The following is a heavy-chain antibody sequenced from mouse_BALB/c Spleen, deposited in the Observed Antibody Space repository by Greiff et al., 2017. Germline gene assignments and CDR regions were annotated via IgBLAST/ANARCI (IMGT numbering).Heavy chain of an antibody. CDR1: GYTFTSYW. V-gene: IGHV1S81*02. Sequence: VQLQQPGAELVKPGASVKLSCKASGYTFTSYWMHWVKQRPGQGLEWIGEINPSNGRTNYNEKFKGKATLTADKSSSTAYMQLSSLTSEDSAVYFCAIIYYDYAMDYWGQGTSVTVSS. CDR3: AIIYYDYAMDY. J-gene: IGHJ4*01. D-gene: IGHD2-4*01. CDR2: INPSNGRT.